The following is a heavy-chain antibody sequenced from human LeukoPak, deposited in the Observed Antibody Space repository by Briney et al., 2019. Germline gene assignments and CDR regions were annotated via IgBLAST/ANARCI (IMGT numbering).Heavy chain of an antibody. CDR3: ARVRCSGGSCYSIDN. V-gene: IGHV3-48*02. CDR1: GFTFSSYS. CDR2: ISSSSSNI. Sequence: GGSLRLPCAASGFTFSSYSMNWVRQTPGKGLESVSYISSSSSNINYADSVKGRFTISRDNAKNSLYLQMNSLRDEDTAVYYCARVRCSGGSCYSIDNWGQGTLVTVSS. J-gene: IGHJ4*02. D-gene: IGHD2-15*01.